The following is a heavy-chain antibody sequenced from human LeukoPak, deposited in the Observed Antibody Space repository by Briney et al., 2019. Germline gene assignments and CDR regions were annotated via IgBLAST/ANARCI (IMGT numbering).Heavy chain of an antibody. V-gene: IGHV3-7*02. Sequence: GGSLRLSCAASGFTFSSYWMSWVRQAPGKGLEWVANIKQDGSEKYYVDSVKGRFTISRDNAKKSLYLQMNSLRAEDTAVYYCVSQQLADYYYYGMDVWGQGTTVTVSS. D-gene: IGHD6-13*01. CDR1: GFTFSSYW. J-gene: IGHJ6*02. CDR3: VSQQLADYYYYGMDV. CDR2: IKQDGSEK.